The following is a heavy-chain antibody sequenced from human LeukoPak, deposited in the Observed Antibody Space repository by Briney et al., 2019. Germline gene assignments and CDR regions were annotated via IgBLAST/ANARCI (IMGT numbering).Heavy chain of an antibody. CDR1: GFTFSTYW. J-gene: IGHJ4*02. CDR3: AKGAGYGDYSSN. CDR2: ISSDGSNT. Sequence: GGSLRLSCAASGFTFSTYWMHWVRQAPGKGLVWVSRISSDGSNTIYADSVKGRFTISRDNSKNTLYLQMNSLRAEDTAVYYCAKGAGYGDYSSNWGQGTLVTVSS. V-gene: IGHV3-74*01. D-gene: IGHD4-17*01.